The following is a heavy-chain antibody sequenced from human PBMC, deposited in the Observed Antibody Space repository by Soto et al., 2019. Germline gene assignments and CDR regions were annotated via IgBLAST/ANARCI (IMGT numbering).Heavy chain of an antibody. CDR2: IYYSGST. CDR3: ARARKVGATPYYFDY. V-gene: IGHV4-39*02. J-gene: IGHJ4*02. Sequence: SETLSLTCTVSGGSISSSSYYWGWIRQPPGKGLEWIGSIYYSGSTYYNPSLKSLVTISVATSKNHFSLKLSSVTAADTAVYYCARARKVGATPYYFDYWGQGTLVTVSS. CDR1: GGSISSSSYY. D-gene: IGHD1-26*01.